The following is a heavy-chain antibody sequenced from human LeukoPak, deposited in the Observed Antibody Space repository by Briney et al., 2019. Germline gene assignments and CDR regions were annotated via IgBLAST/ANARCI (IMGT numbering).Heavy chain of an antibody. J-gene: IGHJ3*02. Sequence: QPGGSLRLSCAASGFTFSSYAMSWVRQAPGKGLEWVSAISGSGGSTYYADSVKGRFTISRDNSKNTLYLQMNSLRAEDTAVYYCAKDRLRYFDWLLHAFDIWGQGTMVTVSS. V-gene: IGHV3-23*01. CDR2: ISGSGGST. CDR1: GFTFSSYA. CDR3: AKDRLRYFDWLLHAFDI. D-gene: IGHD3-9*01.